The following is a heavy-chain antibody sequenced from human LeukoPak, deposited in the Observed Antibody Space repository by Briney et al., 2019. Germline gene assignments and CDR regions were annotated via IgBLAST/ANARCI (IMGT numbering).Heavy chain of an antibody. CDR3: AKGAQSSTKWNAFDI. Sequence: GGSLRLSCAASGFTFSSYATTWVRQAPGKGLEWVSTISGSGGSTYYADSVKGRFTISRDNSKNTLYLQMNSLTAEDTAVYYCAKGAQSSTKWNAFDIWGQGTMVTVSS. D-gene: IGHD2-2*01. CDR1: GFTFSSYA. J-gene: IGHJ3*02. V-gene: IGHV3-23*01. CDR2: ISGSGGST.